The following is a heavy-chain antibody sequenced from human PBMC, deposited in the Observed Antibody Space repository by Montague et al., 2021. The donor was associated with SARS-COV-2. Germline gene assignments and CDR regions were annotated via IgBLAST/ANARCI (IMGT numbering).Heavy chain of an antibody. CDR2: ISHDGSNK. V-gene: IGHV3-30*04. J-gene: IGHJ5*02. CDR1: GFTFSAYT. Sequence: SLRLSCAASGFTFSAYTIHWVRQAPGKGLEWVALISHDGSNKYYADSVKGRFTISRDNSKNTLYVQMNSLRAEDTAVYYCARERAITMVGGVIRPTKWFDPWGQGTLVTVSS. CDR3: ARERAITMVGGVIRPTKWFDP. D-gene: IGHD3-10*01.